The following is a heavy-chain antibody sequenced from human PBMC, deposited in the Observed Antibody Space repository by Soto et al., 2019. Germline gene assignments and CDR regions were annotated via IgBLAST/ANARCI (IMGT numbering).Heavy chain of an antibody. CDR3: ARLPLAVAAISYFDY. CDR1: GDSVSSNSAA. J-gene: IGHJ4*02. Sequence: TLSLTCAISGDSVSSNSAAWNWIRQSPSRGLEWLGRTYYRSKWYNDYAVSVKSRITINPDTSKNQFSLQLNSVTPEDTAVYYCARLPLAVAAISYFDYWGQGTLVTVSS. D-gene: IGHD6-19*01. CDR2: TYYRSKWYN. V-gene: IGHV6-1*01.